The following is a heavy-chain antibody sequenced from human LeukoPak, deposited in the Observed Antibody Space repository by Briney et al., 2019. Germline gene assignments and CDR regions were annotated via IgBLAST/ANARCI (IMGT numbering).Heavy chain of an antibody. Sequence: ASVKVSCKASGYTLTDYYMHWVRQAPGQGLEWMGRINPNSGGTNYAQKFQGRVTMTRDTSISTAYMELSRLRSDDTAVYYCARGPRLDSSGWYYGAFDIWGQGTMVTVSS. D-gene: IGHD6-19*01. V-gene: IGHV1-2*06. CDR1: GYTLTDYY. J-gene: IGHJ3*02. CDR2: INPNSGGT. CDR3: ARGPRLDSSGWYYGAFDI.